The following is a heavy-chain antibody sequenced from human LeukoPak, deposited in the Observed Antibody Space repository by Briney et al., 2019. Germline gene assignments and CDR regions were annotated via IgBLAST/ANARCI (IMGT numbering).Heavy chain of an antibody. V-gene: IGHV3-23*01. J-gene: IGHJ4*02. Sequence: PGGSLRLSCAASGFSFTNYAMSWVRQAPARGPEWLSSMKGGGETFYADSVKGRFTISRDNSKNTLYLQMNSLRAEDTAVYYCAKMSSGYFLPDYWGQGTLVTLSS. D-gene: IGHD3-22*01. CDR2: MKGGGET. CDR3: AKMSSGYFLPDY. CDR1: GFSFTNYA.